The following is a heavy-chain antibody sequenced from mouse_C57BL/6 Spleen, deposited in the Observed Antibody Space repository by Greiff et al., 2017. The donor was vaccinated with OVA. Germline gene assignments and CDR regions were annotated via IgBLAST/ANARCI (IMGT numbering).Heavy chain of an antibody. J-gene: IGHJ3*01. V-gene: IGHV1-69*01. CDR2: IDPSDSYT. Sequence: VKLQQPGAELVMPGASVKLSCKASGYTFTSYWMHWVKQRPGQGLEWIGEIDPSDSYTNYNQKFKGKSTLTVDKSSSTAYMQLSSLTSEDSAVYYCATNLVLAYWGQGTLVTVSA. CDR1: GYTFTSYW. CDR3: ATNLVLAY.